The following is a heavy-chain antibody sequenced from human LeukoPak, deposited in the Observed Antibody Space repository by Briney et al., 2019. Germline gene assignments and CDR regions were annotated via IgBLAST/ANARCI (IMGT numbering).Heavy chain of an antibody. J-gene: IGHJ6*03. CDR2: INPSGGST. Sequence: ASVKVSCKASGYTFTSYYMHWVRQAPGQGLEWMGIINPSGGSTSYAQKFQGRVTMTRDTSTSTVYMELSSLRSDDTAVYYCARVHPIYGDYLHYYYYYYMDVWGKGTTVTVSS. CDR1: GYTFTSYY. D-gene: IGHD4-17*01. CDR3: ARVHPIYGDYLHYYYYYYMDV. V-gene: IGHV1-46*01.